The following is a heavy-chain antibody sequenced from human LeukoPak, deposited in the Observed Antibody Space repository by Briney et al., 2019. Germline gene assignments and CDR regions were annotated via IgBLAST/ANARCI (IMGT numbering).Heavy chain of an antibody. Sequence: SETLSLTCTVSGGSISSGSYYWSWIRQPAGKGLEWIGRIYSSGSTNYNPSLKSRVTISVATSLATSKNQFSLKLSSVTAADTAVYYCARAKGTSSQLTFDYWGQGTLVTVSS. J-gene: IGHJ4*01. D-gene: IGHD1-1*01. CDR3: ARAKGTSSQLTFDY. V-gene: IGHV4-61*02. CDR2: IYSSGST. CDR1: GGSISSGSYY.